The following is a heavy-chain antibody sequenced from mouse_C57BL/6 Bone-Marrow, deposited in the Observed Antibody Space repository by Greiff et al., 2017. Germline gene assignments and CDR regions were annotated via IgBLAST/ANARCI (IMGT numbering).Heavy chain of an antibody. Sequence: VQLQQPGAELVKPGASVKLSCKASGYTFTSYWMQWVKQRPGQGLEWIGEIDPSDSYTNYNQKFKGKATLTVDTSSSTAYMQLSSLTSEDSAVYYCARKYAGRWLWFAYWGQGTLVTVSA. CDR1: GYTFTSYW. D-gene: IGHD4-1*01. CDR3: ARKYAGRWLWFAY. CDR2: IDPSDSYT. V-gene: IGHV1-50*01. J-gene: IGHJ3*01.